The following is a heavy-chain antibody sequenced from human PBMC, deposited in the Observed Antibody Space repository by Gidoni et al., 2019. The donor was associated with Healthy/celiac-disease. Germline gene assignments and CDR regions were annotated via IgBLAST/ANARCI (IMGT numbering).Heavy chain of an antibody. D-gene: IGHD2-8*01. CDR1: GYSISSGYY. V-gene: IGHV4-38-2*02. Sequence: QVQLQESGPGLVKPSETLSLTCTVSGYSISSGYYWGWLRQPPGKGLEWIGSIYHSGSTYYNPSLKSRVTISVDTSKNQFSLKLSSVTAADTAVYYCARSYCTNGVCYTGIDYWGQGTLVTVSS. CDR3: ARSYCTNGVCYTGIDY. CDR2: IYHSGST. J-gene: IGHJ4*02.